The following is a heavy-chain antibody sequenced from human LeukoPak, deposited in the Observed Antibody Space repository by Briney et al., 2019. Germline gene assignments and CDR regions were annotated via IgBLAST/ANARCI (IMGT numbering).Heavy chain of an antibody. D-gene: IGHD3-3*01. CDR1: GYTFTSYY. V-gene: IGHV1-46*01. CDR2: INPSGGNT. Sequence: ASVKVSCKASGYTFTSYYMHWVRQAPGQGLEWMGIINPSGGNTSYAQKFQGRVTMTRDTSTSTVYMELSSLRSEDTAVYYCARGATHRGIWSGYYFDYWGQGALVTVSS. CDR3: ARGATHRGIWSGYYFDY. J-gene: IGHJ4*02.